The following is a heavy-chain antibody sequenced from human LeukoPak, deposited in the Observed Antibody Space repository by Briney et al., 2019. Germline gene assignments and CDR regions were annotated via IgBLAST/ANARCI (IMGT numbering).Heavy chain of an antibody. CDR3: ARLVVVITAHWYFDL. Sequence: GGSLRLSCAASGFTVSSNYMSWVRQAPGKGLEWVSVIYSGGSTYYADSVKGRFTISRDNSKNTLYLQMNSLRAEDTAVYYCARLVVVITAHWYFDLWGRGTLVTASS. J-gene: IGHJ2*01. D-gene: IGHD3-22*01. CDR1: GFTVSSNY. CDR2: IYSGGST. V-gene: IGHV3-53*01.